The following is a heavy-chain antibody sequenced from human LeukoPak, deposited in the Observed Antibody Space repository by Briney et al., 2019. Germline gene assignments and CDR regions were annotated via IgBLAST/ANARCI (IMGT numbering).Heavy chain of an antibody. V-gene: IGHV3-7*01. CDR2: IKPDGSEK. CDR1: GFIFSNYW. Sequence: GGSLRLSCAASGFIFSNYWMSWVRQAAGKGLEWVAHIKPDGSEKYHVDSVKGRFTISRDNAKNSVYLQMNSLRAEDTAVYFCARTVRVVDYWGQGTQVTVSS. D-gene: IGHD1-1*01. J-gene: IGHJ4*02. CDR3: ARTVRVVDY.